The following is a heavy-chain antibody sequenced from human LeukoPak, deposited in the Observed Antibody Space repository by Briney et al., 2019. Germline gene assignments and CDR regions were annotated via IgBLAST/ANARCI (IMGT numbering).Heavy chain of an antibody. V-gene: IGHV3-30*02. D-gene: IGHD3-10*01. J-gene: IGHJ4*02. CDR3: ARRLPDSGSYSPDY. CDR2: IKFDGSQK. Sequence: PGGPLRLSCAPSGFTFSSFDMHWVRQPPDKGLGWVAFIKFDGSQKYYADSVRGRFTVSRYNSRNMLYLQLDSLRDDDTAVYFCARRLPDSGSYSPDYWGQGTLVTVSS. CDR1: GFTFSSFD.